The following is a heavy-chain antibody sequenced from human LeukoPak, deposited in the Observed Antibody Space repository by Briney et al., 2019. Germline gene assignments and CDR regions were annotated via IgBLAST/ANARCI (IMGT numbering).Heavy chain of an antibody. D-gene: IGHD3-16*01. CDR1: GGSISSYY. CDR2: IYTSGST. J-gene: IGHJ6*03. V-gene: IGHV4-4*07. CDR3: AKSRYGNTDTNYYMDV. Sequence: SETLSLTCTVAGGSISSYYWSWIRQPAGKGLEWIGRIYTSGSTNYNPSLKSRVTMSVDTSKNQVSLKLSSVTTADTAVYYCAKSRYGNTDTNYYMDVWGKGTTVTVSS.